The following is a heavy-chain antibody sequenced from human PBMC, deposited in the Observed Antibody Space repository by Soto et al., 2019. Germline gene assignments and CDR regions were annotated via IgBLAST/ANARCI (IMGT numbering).Heavy chain of an antibody. V-gene: IGHV3-23*01. Sequence: PGGSLRLSCAASGFTFSSYAMSWVRQAPGKGLEWVSAISGSGGSTYYADSVKGRFTISRDNSKNTLYLQMNSLRAEDTAVYYCAKVTHILTGRKRFDPWGQGTLVTVSS. CDR2: ISGSGGST. CDR1: GFTFSSYA. J-gene: IGHJ5*02. D-gene: IGHD3-9*01. CDR3: AKVTHILTGRKRFDP.